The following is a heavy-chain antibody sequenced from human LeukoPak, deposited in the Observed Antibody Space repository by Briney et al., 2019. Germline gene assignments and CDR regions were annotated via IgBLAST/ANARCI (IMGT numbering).Heavy chain of an antibody. CDR3: ARQSGYYYY. J-gene: IGHJ4*02. D-gene: IGHD3-3*01. CDR1: GDSISNYY. Sequence: PSETLSLTCTASGDSISNYYWSWIRQPPGKGLEWIGYIYYSGSTKYNPSLKGRVTISADTSKNQVSLKLSSVTAADTAVYFCARQSGYYYYWGQGTLVTVSS. CDR2: IYYSGST. V-gene: IGHV4-59*01.